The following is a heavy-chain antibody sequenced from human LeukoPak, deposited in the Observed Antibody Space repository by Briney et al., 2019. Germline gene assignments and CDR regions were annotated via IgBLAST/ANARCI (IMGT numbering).Heavy chain of an antibody. D-gene: IGHD3-10*01. CDR2: IYYSGST. V-gene: IGHV4-59*01. CDR1: GGSISSFY. Sequence: SETLSLTCTVSGGSISSFYWSWIRQPPGKGLEWIGYIYYSGSTNYNPSLKSRVTISVDTSKNQFSLKLSSVTAADTAVYYCATYYYNRGFDYWGQGTLVTVSS. CDR3: ATYYYNRGFDY. J-gene: IGHJ4*02.